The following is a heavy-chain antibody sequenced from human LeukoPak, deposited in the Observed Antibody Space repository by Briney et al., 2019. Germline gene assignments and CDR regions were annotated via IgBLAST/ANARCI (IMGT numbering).Heavy chain of an antibody. CDR3: ARPYYSININWFFDF. CDR2: INYGGST. V-gene: IGHV4-39*01. CDR1: GGSISSNSYY. Sequence: SETLSLTCTVSGGSISSNSYYWGWIRQPPGKGLEWIGSINYGGSTYYNPSLRSRVTISVDTSKNQFSLKLSSVTAADTAVYYCARPYYSININWFFDFWGRGTLVTVSS. D-gene: IGHD6-13*01. J-gene: IGHJ2*01.